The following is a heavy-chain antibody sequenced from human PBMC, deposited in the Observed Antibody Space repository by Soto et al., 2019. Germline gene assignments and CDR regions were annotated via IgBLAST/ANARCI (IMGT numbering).Heavy chain of an antibody. Sequence: GGSLRLSCAASGFTFSSYAMHWVRQAPGKGLEWVAVISYDGSNKYYADSVKGRFTISRDNSKNTLYLQMNSLRAEDTAVYYCARPYSGYDTPDYWGQGTLVTVSS. J-gene: IGHJ4*02. V-gene: IGHV3-30-3*01. CDR2: ISYDGSNK. CDR3: ARPYSGYDTPDY. CDR1: GFTFSSYA. D-gene: IGHD5-12*01.